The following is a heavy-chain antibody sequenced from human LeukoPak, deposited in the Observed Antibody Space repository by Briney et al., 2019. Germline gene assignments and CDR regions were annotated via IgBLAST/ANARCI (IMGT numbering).Heavy chain of an antibody. J-gene: IGHJ6*03. CDR3: AKGGSYGDYYYYYYMDV. D-gene: IGHD3-16*01. CDR1: GFTFSSYG. V-gene: IGHV3-23*01. Sequence: GGSLRLSCAASGFTFSSYGMSWVRQAPGKGLEWVSAISGSGGSTYYADSVKGRFTISRDNSKNTLYLQTNSLRAEDTAVYYCAKGGSYGDYYYYYYMDVWGKGTTVTISS. CDR2: ISGSGGST.